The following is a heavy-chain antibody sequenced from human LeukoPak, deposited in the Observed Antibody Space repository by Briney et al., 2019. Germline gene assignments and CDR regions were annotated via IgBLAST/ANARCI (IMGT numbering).Heavy chain of an antibody. Sequence: SETLSLTCTVSGCSISSYYWSWIRQPPGKGLEWIGYIYTSGSTNSNPSLKSRVTISVDTSKNPFSLKLSSGTAADTAVYYCASQVGEGYSGYAVYYYMDVWGKGTTVTVSS. J-gene: IGHJ6*03. CDR2: IYTSGST. CDR1: GCSISSYY. CDR3: ASQVGEGYSGYAVYYYMDV. D-gene: IGHD5-12*01. V-gene: IGHV4-4*09.